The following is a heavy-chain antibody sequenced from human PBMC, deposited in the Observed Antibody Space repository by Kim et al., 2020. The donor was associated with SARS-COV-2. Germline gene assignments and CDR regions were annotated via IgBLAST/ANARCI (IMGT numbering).Heavy chain of an antibody. CDR3: AREGVGDYGLLIDY. CDR2: IYYSGST. Sequence: SETLSLTCTVSGGSISSGGYYWSWIRQHPGKGLEWIGYIYYSGSTYYNPSLKSRVTISVDTSKNQFSLKLSSVTAADTAVYYCAREGVGDYGLLIDYWGQGTLVTVSS. D-gene: IGHD4-17*01. V-gene: IGHV4-31*03. CDR1: GGSISSGGYY. J-gene: IGHJ4*02.